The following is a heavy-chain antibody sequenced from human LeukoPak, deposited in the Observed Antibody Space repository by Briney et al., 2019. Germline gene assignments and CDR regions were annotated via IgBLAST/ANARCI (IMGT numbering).Heavy chain of an antibody. V-gene: IGHV1-2*02. J-gene: IGHJ3*02. CDR1: GYTFTGYY. CDR3: ARPRGSGSYDAFDI. CDR2: INPNSGGT. Sequence: GASVKVSCKASGYTFTGYYMHWVRQAPGQGLEWMGWINPNSGGTNYAQKFQGRVTMTRDTSISTAYLQWSSLKASDTAMYYYARPRGSGSYDAFDIWGQGTIIIVSS. D-gene: IGHD3-10*01.